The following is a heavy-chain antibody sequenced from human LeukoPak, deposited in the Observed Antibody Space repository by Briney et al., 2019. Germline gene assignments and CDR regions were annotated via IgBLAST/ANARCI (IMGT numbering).Heavy chain of an antibody. J-gene: IGHJ1*01. V-gene: IGHV4-59*12. Sequence: KASETLSLTCSVCGGPIRSYYWSWIRQPPGKGLEGVGHIYYSGSTNYNPSLESRVTVSLDTSKNQFSLKLTSATAANTLGYYCAGLPRETRPPDYFQHWGQGTLVTVSS. CDR1: GGPIRSYY. D-gene: IGHD5-24*01. CDR3: AGLPRETRPPDYFQH. CDR2: IYYSGST.